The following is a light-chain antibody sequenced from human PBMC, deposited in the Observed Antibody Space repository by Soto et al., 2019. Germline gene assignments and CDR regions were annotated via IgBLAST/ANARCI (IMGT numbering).Light chain of an antibody. CDR3: QQLNSYPIT. CDR2: VAS. Sequence: DIQLTQSPSFLSASVGDRVTITCRASQGISSHLAWYQQQPGKAPKLLIYVASTLQSGVPPRFSGSGSGTEFTLTISGLQPEDCASYYCQQLNSYPITFGQGTRLEIK. CDR1: QGISSH. J-gene: IGKJ5*01. V-gene: IGKV1-9*01.